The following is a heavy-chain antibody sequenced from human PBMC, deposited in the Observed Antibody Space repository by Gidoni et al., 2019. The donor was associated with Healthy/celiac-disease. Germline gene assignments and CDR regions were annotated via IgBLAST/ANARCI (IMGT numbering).Heavy chain of an antibody. Sequence: QVKLQESGPGLVKPSQTLSLTCTVSGGSISSGDYYWSWIRQPPGKGLEWIGYIYYSGSTYYNPSLKSRVTISVDTSKNQFSLKLSSVTAADTAVYYCARVSAYDILTGLFGAFDIWGQGTMVTVSS. J-gene: IGHJ3*02. D-gene: IGHD3-9*01. CDR1: GGSISSGDYY. CDR3: ARVSAYDILTGLFGAFDI. V-gene: IGHV4-30-4*01. CDR2: IYYSGST.